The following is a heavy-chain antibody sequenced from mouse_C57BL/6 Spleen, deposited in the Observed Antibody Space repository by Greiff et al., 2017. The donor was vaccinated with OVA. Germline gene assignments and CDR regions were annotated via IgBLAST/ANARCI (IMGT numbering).Heavy chain of an antibody. CDR3: ARSGTPTAQATWFAY. CDR1: GYTFTSYW. J-gene: IGHJ3*01. V-gene: IGHV1-69*01. Sequence: VQLQQPGAELVMPGASVKLSCKASGYTFTSYWMHWVKQRPGQGLEWIGEIDPSDSYTNYNQKFKGKSTLTVDKSSSTAYMQLSSLTSEDSAVYYCARSGTPTAQATWFAYWGQGTLVTVSA. CDR2: IDPSDSYT. D-gene: IGHD3-2*02.